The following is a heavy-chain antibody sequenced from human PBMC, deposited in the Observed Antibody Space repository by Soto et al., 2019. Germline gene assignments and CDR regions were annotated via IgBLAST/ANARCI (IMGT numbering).Heavy chain of an antibody. D-gene: IGHD3-10*01. V-gene: IGHV1-69*02. CDR2: IIPIVDIA. CDR3: ARDYYYGSGSSMDIFDY. J-gene: IGHJ4*02. Sequence: QVQLVQSGAEVKKPGSSVKVSCKASGFTFSTYTITWVRQAPGQGLEWMGKIIPIVDIAHYAQKCQGRVTITADKSTSTAYMELSSLRSEDTAVYYCARDYYYGSGSSMDIFDYWGQGTLVTVYS. CDR1: GFTFSTYT.